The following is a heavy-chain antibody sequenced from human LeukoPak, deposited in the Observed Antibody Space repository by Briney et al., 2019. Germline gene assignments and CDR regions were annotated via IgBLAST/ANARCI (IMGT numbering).Heavy chain of an antibody. CDR1: GFTFSSYA. CDR2: ISGSGGST. D-gene: IGHD3-22*01. CDR3: AKDLPSITKIVGGFDP. Sequence: GGSLRLSCAASGFTFSSYAMSWVRQAPGKGLEWVSAISGSGGSTYYADSVKGRFTISRDNSKNTLYLQMNSLRAEDTAVYYCAKDLPSITKIVGGFDPWGQGTLVTVSS. V-gene: IGHV3-23*01. J-gene: IGHJ5*02.